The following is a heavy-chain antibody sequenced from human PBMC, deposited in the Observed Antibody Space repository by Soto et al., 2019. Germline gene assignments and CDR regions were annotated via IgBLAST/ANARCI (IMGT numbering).Heavy chain of an antibody. CDR2: IGGGGADT. D-gene: IGHD1-26*01. V-gene: IGHV3-23*01. J-gene: IGHJ5*02. CDR3: AKDAVPYNGKWDWFDP. CDR1: RFTFSDYA. Sequence: DEQLLESGGGLVQPGGSLTLSCAASRFTFSDYAMSWVRQAPGKGLEWVSAIGGGGADTYYADSVKGRFTISRDNSKNTLYLQMNSLRDEYTAVYYCAKDAVPYNGKWDWFDPWGQGTLVTVSS.